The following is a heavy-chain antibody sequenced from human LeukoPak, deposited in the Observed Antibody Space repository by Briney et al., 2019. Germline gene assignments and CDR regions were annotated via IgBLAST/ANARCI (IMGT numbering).Heavy chain of an antibody. CDR3: ATLLGASTFSWYFDL. CDR2: ISWNSGSI. D-gene: IGHD5-12*01. Sequence: GGSLRLSCAASGFTFDDYAMHWVRQAPGKGLEWVSGISWNSGSIGYADSVKGRFTISRDNAKNSLYLQMNSLRAEDTAVYYCATLLGASTFSWYFDLWGRGTLVTVSS. V-gene: IGHV3-9*01. CDR1: GFTFDDYA. J-gene: IGHJ2*01.